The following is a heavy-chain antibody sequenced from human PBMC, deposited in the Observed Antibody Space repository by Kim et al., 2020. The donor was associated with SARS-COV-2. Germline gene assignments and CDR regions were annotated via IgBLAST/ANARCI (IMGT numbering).Heavy chain of an antibody. Sequence: SETLSLTCAVYGGSFSGYYWSWIRQPPGKGLEWIGEINHSGSTNYNPSLKSRVTISVDTSKNQFSQKLSSVTAADTAVYYCARRTPYYYDSSGSHVDYWGQGTLVTVSS. CDR1: GGSFSGYY. J-gene: IGHJ4*02. CDR2: INHSGST. D-gene: IGHD3-22*01. CDR3: ARRTPYYYDSSGSHVDY. V-gene: IGHV4-34*01.